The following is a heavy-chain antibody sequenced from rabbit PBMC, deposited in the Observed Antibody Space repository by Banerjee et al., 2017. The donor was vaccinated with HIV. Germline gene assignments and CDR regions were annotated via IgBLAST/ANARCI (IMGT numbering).Heavy chain of an antibody. CDR3: MRYGTGWGDNL. V-gene: IGHV1S45*01. CDR1: GFSVSDRYV. Sequence: QEQLEESGGDLVKPGRSLTLTCTASGFSVSDRYVMCWVRQAPGKGLEWIGCVDSSSITWYASWVNGRFTISKTSSTTVTLQMTSLTAADTATYFCMRYGTGWGDNLWGQGTLVTVS. J-gene: IGHJ3*01. D-gene: IGHD4-1*01. CDR2: VDSSSIT.